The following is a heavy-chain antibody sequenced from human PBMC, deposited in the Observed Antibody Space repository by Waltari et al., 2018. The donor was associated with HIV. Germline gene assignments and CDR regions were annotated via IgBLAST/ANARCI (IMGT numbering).Heavy chain of an antibody. D-gene: IGHD1-26*01. CDR1: GFPFSSYW. V-gene: IGHV3-7*04. CDR3: ARAYRGGDY. Sequence: EVQLVESGGGLVQPGGSLRLSCAASGFPFSSYWLTWVRQAPGKGREWVANIKQDGSEKYYVDSVKGRFTISRDNAKNSLYLQMNSLRAEDTAVYYCARAYRGGDYWGQGTLVTVSS. J-gene: IGHJ4*02. CDR2: IKQDGSEK.